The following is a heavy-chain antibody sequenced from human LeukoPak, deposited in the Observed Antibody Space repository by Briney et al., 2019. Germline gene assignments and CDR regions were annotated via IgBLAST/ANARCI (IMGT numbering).Heavy chain of an antibody. CDR1: GGTFSSYA. V-gene: IGHV1-69*13. CDR3: ASPAPYSSSWYFDY. J-gene: IGHJ4*02. D-gene: IGHD6-13*01. Sequence: EASVKVSCKASGGTFSSYAISWVRRAPGQGLEWMGGIIPIFGTANYAQKFEGRVTITADESTSTAYMELSSLRSEDTAVYYCASPAPYSSSWYFDYWGQGTLVTVSS. CDR2: IIPIFGTA.